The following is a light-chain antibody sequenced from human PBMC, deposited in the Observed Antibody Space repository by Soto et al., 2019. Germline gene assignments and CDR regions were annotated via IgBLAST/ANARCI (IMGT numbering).Light chain of an antibody. V-gene: IGKV1-33*01. CDR1: QDINHY. CDR3: QQYYNVPWT. Sequence: DIQMTQSPSSLSASVGDRVTITCQATQDINHYINWNQQKPGKGPELLIFSAVKSEAGVTSRFIGSGSEAEYPLNISSVQPEDIGTYVCQQYYNVPWTFGHGTSVEIK. J-gene: IGKJ1*01. CDR2: SAV.